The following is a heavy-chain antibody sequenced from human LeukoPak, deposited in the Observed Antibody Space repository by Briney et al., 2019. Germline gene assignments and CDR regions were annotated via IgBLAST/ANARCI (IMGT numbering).Heavy chain of an antibody. CDR1: GYTFTSYD. CDR2: INAGNGNT. CDR3: AREYDYVWGSYRYLAFDI. J-gene: IGHJ3*02. Sequence: ASVKVSCKASGYTFTSYDINWVRQATGQRLEWMGWINAGNGNTKYSQKFQGRVTITRDTSASTAYMELSSLRSEDTAVYYCAREYDYVWGSYRYLAFDIWGQGTMVTVSS. D-gene: IGHD3-16*02. V-gene: IGHV1-3*01.